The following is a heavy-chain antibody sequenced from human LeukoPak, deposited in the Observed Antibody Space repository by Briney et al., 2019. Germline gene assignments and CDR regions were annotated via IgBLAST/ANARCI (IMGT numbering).Heavy chain of an antibody. CDR2: INPNSGGT. CDR3: ARGPPLRLGESKLDY. Sequence: ASVKVSCKASGYTFTGYYMHWVRQAPGQGLEWMGWINPNSGGTNYAQKFQGRVTMTRDTSISTAYMELSRLRSDDTAVYYCARGPPLRLGESKLDYWGQGTLVTVSS. V-gene: IGHV1-2*02. D-gene: IGHD3-16*01. J-gene: IGHJ4*02. CDR1: GYTFTGYY.